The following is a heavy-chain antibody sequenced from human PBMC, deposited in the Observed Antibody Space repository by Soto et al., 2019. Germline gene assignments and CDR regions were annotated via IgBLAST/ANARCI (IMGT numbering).Heavy chain of an antibody. CDR3: ARGSMWLGGYGMDV. D-gene: IGHD3-10*01. CDR1: GYAFTTYD. CDR2: MNPNSGHT. J-gene: IGHJ6*02. Sequence: QVQLVQSGAEVKKPGASVKVSCKASGYAFTTYDINLVRQATGQGPEWMGWMNPNSGHTVYAQKFQGRVTVTRDTSINTAYIELSSLRSEDTAVYYCARGSMWLGGYGMDVWGQGTTVTVSS. V-gene: IGHV1-8*01.